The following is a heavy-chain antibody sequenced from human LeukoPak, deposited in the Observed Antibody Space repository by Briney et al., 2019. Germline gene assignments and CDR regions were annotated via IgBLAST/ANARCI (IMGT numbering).Heavy chain of an antibody. CDR3: ARDRGPRTGSMVREAYDN. Sequence: GGSLRLSCAASGFTFSNYWIHWVRQAPGKGLVWVSRFSSARSITNYADSVKGRFTISRDNAKNTLYLQMNSLRAEDTAVYYCARDRGPRTGSMVREAYDNWGQGTLVTVSS. CDR1: GFTFSNYW. V-gene: IGHV3-74*01. D-gene: IGHD3-10*01. J-gene: IGHJ4*02. CDR2: FSSARSIT.